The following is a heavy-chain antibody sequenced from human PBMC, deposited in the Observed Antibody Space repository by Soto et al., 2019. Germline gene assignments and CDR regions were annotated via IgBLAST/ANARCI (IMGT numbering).Heavy chain of an antibody. CDR2: IKSKTDGGTT. D-gene: IGHD3-16*01. Sequence: PGGSLRLSCAASGFTFSNAWMNWVRQAPGKGLEWVGRIKSKTDGGTTDYAAPVKGRFTISRDGSKNTLYLQMNSLKTEGTAVYYCTTKGGWGEDAFDIWGQGTMVTVSS. CDR1: GFTFSNAW. CDR3: TTKGGWGEDAFDI. V-gene: IGHV3-15*07. J-gene: IGHJ3*02.